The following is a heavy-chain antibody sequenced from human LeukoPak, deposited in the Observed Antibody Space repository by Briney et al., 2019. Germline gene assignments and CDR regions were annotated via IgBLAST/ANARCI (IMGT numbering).Heavy chain of an antibody. CDR2: MNPNSGNT. J-gene: IGHJ4*02. CDR1: GYTFTSYD. D-gene: IGHD6-6*01. Sequence: ASVKVSCKASGYTFTSYDINWVRQATGQGLEWMGWMNPNSGNTGYAQKFQGRVAITRNTSISTAYMELSSLRSEDTAVYYCARGSGGEIAALDFDYWGQGTLVTVSS. V-gene: IGHV1-8*03. CDR3: ARGSGGEIAALDFDY.